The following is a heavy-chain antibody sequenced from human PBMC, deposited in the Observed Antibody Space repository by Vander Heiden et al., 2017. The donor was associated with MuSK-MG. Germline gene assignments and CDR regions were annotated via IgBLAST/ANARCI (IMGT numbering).Heavy chain of an antibody. CDR2: IRGSGGST. Sequence: EVQLLESGGGLVQPGGSLSLSCAPSGFTFSSYAMSWVRQAPGKGLEWVSAIRGSGGSTNYADSVKGRFTISRDNSKNTLYLQMNSLRAEDTAVYYCAKDRLLCSGVSCYRFDYWGQGTLVTVSS. D-gene: IGHD2-15*01. CDR1: GFTFSSYA. V-gene: IGHV3-23*01. CDR3: AKDRLLCSGVSCYRFDY. J-gene: IGHJ4*02.